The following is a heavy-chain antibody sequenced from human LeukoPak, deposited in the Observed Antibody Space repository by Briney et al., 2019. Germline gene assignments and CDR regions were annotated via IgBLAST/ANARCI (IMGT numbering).Heavy chain of an antibody. CDR2: IIPILGIA. CDR1: GGTFSSYA. J-gene: IGHJ4*02. CDR3: ARALAAAGTNLDY. V-gene: IGHV1-69*04. Sequence: SVKVSCKASGGTFSSYAISWVRQAPGQGLEWMGRIIPILGIANYAQKFQGRVTITADKSTSTACMELSSLRSEDTAVYYCARALAAAGTNLDYWGQGTLVTVSS. D-gene: IGHD6-13*01.